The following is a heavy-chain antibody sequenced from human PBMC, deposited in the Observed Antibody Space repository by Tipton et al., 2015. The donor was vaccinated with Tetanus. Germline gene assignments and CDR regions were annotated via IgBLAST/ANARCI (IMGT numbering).Heavy chain of an antibody. CDR3: AISDVAVADTN. CDR1: GFIFGTYA. CDR2: ISAGGGST. J-gene: IGHJ4*02. D-gene: IGHD6-19*01. Sequence: SLRLSCAGFGFIFGTYAMGWVRQAPGKGLEWVSGISAGGGSTYYADSVEGRFTISRDNSKNTLYLQMNSLRAEDTAIYYCAISDVAVADTNWGQGTLVTVSS. V-gene: IGHV3-23*01.